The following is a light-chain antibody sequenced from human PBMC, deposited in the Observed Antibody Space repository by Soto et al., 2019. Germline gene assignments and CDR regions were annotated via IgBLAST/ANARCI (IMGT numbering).Light chain of an antibody. V-gene: IGKV3-20*01. CDR2: GAF. Sequence: EVVLTQSPGTLSLSPGGRATLSCRASQSVSRRLAWYQQGPGQSPRLLIYGAFTRATGFPARFSGSGSGTDFTFTISRLEPEDFAVYYCQQYGSSPRTVGQGTKVDI. CDR3: QQYGSSPRT. J-gene: IGKJ1*01. CDR1: QSVSRR.